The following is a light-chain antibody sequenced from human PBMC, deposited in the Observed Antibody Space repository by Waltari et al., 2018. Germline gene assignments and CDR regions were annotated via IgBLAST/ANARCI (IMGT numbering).Light chain of an antibody. CDR1: QRISSW. V-gene: IGKV1-5*03. Sequence: DIQMTQSPSTLSASVGDRVTITCRASQRISSWLAWYQQKPGKAPNLLIYKASSLESGVXSXXSGSGSXTXXTLTIXSXQPDXXXTYYCQQYNSYFQTFGQGTKVEIK. CDR2: KAS. J-gene: IGKJ1*01. CDR3: QQYNSYFQT.